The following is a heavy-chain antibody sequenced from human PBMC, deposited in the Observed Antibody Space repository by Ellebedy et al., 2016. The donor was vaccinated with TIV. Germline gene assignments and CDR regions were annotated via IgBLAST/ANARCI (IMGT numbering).Heavy chain of an antibody. CDR3: ARGARGIYGLDV. Sequence: ASVKVSCKASGYTFPGYYMHWVRQAPGQGLEWMGWINPNSGGTNYAQKFQGRVTMTRETSISTAYLELSRLRSDDTAVYYCARGARGIYGLDVWGQGTTVTVSS. V-gene: IGHV1-2*02. J-gene: IGHJ6*02. D-gene: IGHD1-26*01. CDR2: INPNSGGT. CDR1: GYTFPGYY.